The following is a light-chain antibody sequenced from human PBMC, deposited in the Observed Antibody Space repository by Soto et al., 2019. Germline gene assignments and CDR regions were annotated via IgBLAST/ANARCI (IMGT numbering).Light chain of an antibody. CDR3: QQYGSSPLT. V-gene: IGKV3-20*01. CDR2: GAS. CDR1: QSVSSSY. Sequence: EIVLTQSPGTLSLSPGERATLSCRASQSVSSSYLAWYQQKPGQAPRLLIYGASSRATGIPDRFSGSGSGTDFTLTISRLEPEDCALYYCQQYGSSPLTFGSGTKVDIK. J-gene: IGKJ3*01.